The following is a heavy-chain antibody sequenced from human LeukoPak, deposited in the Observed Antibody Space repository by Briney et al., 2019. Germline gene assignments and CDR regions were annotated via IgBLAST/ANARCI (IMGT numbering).Heavy chain of an antibody. D-gene: IGHD3-10*01. CDR2: INWNGGNT. Sequence: GGSLRLSCAASGFTFSSYAMTWVRQAPGKGLEWVSGINWNGGNTDYADSVKGRFTISRDNAKNSLYLQMNSLRAEDTALYYCARGGSSGSYYMDVWGKGTTVTVSS. CDR3: ARGGSSGSYYMDV. V-gene: IGHV3-20*04. J-gene: IGHJ6*03. CDR1: GFTFSSYA.